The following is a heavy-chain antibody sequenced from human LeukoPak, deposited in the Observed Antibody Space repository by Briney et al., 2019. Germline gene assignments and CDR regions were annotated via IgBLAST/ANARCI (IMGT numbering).Heavy chain of an antibody. J-gene: IGHJ4*02. Sequence: SETLSLTCTVSGGSISSYYWSWIRQPPGKGLEGIGYIYYSGSTNYNPSLKSRVTISVDTSKNQFSLKLSSVTAADTAVYYCARGDYDFWSGYYHFDYWGQGTLVTVSS. D-gene: IGHD3-3*01. CDR2: IYYSGST. CDR3: ARGDYDFWSGYYHFDY. CDR1: GGSISSYY. V-gene: IGHV4-59*01.